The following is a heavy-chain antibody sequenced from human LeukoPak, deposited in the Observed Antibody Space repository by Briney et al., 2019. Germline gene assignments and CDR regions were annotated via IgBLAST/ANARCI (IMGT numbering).Heavy chain of an antibody. V-gene: IGHV3-23*01. Sequence: GGSLRLSCAASGITFSDYAVSWVRQAPGKRLEWVSAINGSGGSTYYADSVKGRFTISRDNSKSTLYLQMNSLRAEDTAVYYCARVMVGRYYFDYWGQGTLVTVSS. CDR3: ARVMVGRYYFDY. D-gene: IGHD3-10*01. CDR2: INGSGGST. J-gene: IGHJ4*02. CDR1: GITFSDYA.